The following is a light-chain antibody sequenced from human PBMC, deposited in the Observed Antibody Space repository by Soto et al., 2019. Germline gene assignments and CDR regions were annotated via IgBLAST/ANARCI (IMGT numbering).Light chain of an antibody. Sequence: EVVLTQSPDTLSLSPGERATLSCRASQSISSDYLVWYQQKPGQAPRLLIYGASIRATGIPARFSGSGSGTDFTLTISSLQSEDFAVYYCQQYNNWPLTFGGGTKVDIK. CDR2: GAS. CDR1: QSISSD. CDR3: QQYNNWPLT. V-gene: IGKV3D-15*01. J-gene: IGKJ4*01.